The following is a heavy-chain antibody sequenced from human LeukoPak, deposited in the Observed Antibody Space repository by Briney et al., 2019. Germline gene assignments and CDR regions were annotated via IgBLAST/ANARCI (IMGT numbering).Heavy chain of an antibody. CDR3: TRVRQGSQSDC. CDR1: DGSISSGNYH. Sequence: SETLSLTCTVSDGSISSGNYHWAWIRQPPGKGLECVGSIHHSGNAFYNTSLESRLSISVDTSKNQFSLQLRSVTAADTAVYYCTRVRQGSQSDCWGQGALVTVSS. CDR2: IHHSGNA. V-gene: IGHV4-39*07. J-gene: IGHJ4*02.